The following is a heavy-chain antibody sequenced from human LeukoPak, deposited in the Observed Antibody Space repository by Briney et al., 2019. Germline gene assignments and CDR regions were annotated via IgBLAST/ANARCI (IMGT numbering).Heavy chain of an antibody. J-gene: IGHJ5*02. CDR1: GYTFTGYY. CDR2: INPNSGGT. CDR3: ARSGLLIPVGLFDP. D-gene: IGHD2-15*01. V-gene: IGHV1-2*02. Sequence: ASVKVSCKASGYTFTGYYMHWVRQAPGQGLEWMGWINPNSGGTNYAQKFQGRVTMTRDTSISTAYMELSRLRSDDTAVYYCARSGLLIPVGLFDPWGQGTLVTVSS.